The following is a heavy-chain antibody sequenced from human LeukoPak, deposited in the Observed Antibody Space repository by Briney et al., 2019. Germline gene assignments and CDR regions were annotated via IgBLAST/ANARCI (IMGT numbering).Heavy chain of an antibody. D-gene: IGHD3-16*01. CDR3: AVGGPLEQTTFDY. V-gene: IGHV1-69*05. CDR1: GGTFSSYA. Sequence: AASVKVSCKASGGTFSSYAISWVRQAPGQGLEWMGGIIPIFGTANYAQKFQGRVTITTDESTSTAYMELSSLRSEDTAVYYCAVGGPLEQTTFDYWGKGTLVTVSS. J-gene: IGHJ4*02. CDR2: IIPIFGTA.